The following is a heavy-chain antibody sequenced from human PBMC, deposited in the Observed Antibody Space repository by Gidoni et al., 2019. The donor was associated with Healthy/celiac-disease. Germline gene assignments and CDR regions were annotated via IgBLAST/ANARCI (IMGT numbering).Heavy chain of an antibody. CDR2: ISYDGSNK. D-gene: IGHD1-26*01. CDR1: GFPFSSYA. Sequence: QVQLVESGGGVVQPGRSLRLSCAASGFPFSSYAMHWVRQAPGKGLEWVAVISYDGSNKYYADSVKGRFTISRDNSKNTLYLQMNSLRAEDTAVYYCASDASGSYPRWFDYWGQGTLVTVSS. J-gene: IGHJ4*02. V-gene: IGHV3-30-3*01. CDR3: ASDASGSYPRWFDY.